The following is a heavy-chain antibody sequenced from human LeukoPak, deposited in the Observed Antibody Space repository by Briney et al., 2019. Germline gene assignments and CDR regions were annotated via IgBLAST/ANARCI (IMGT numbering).Heavy chain of an antibody. CDR3: ARVRATNIDY. CDR2: ISYDGSNK. J-gene: IGHJ4*02. V-gene: IGHV3-30-3*01. CDR1: GFTFSSYA. Sequence: HPGGSLRLSCAASGFTFSSYAMPWVRQAPGKGLEWVAVISYDGSNKYYADSVKGRFTISRDNSKNTLYLQMNSLRAEDTAVYYCARVRATNIDYWGQGTLVTVSS. D-gene: IGHD1-26*01.